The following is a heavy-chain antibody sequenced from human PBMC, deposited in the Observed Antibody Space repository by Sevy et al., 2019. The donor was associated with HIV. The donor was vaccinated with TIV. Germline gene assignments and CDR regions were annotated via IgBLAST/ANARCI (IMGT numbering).Heavy chain of an antibody. J-gene: IGHJ6*03. D-gene: IGHD3-3*01. CDR2: IWYDGSNK. CDR3: ARGVRADFWSGYYGPYYYYMDV. Sequence: GGSLRLSCAASGFTFSSYGMHWVRQAPGKGLEWVAVIWYDGSNKYYADSVKGRFTISRDNSKNTRYLQMNSLRAEDTAVYYCARGVRADFWSGYYGPYYYYMDVWGKGTTVTVSS. CDR1: GFTFSSYG. V-gene: IGHV3-33*01.